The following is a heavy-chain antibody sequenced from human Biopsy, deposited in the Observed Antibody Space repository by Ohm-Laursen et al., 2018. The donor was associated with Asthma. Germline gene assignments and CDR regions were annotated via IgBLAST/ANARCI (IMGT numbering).Heavy chain of an antibody. D-gene: IGHD1-1*01. CDR1: SASIRSTNY. J-gene: IGHJ5*01. CDR3: ARHWSGNGWHDTYSWFDP. Sequence: SGTLSFTGAVSSASIRSTNYWAWIRQPPGERLAVVGSIFYTRSTFYPQSLKSRLSLSVDTSRNLFSLRLRYVNAADTAVYYCARHWSGNGWHDTYSWFDPWGQGSQVTVSS. CDR2: IFYTRST. V-gene: IGHV4-38-2*01.